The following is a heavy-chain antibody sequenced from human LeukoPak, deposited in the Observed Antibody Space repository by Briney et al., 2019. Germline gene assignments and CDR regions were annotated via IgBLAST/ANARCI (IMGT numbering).Heavy chain of an antibody. J-gene: IGHJ4*02. D-gene: IGHD6-13*01. CDR1: VFTFSSYS. Sequence: GGSPRLSCAASVFTFSSYSMNWVRQAPGKGLEWVSSISSSSSYIYYADSVKGRFTISRDNAKHSLYLQMNGLRAEDTAVYYCARAASGAAHYWGQGTLVTVSS. V-gene: IGHV3-21*01. CDR3: ARAASGAAHY. CDR2: ISSSSSYI.